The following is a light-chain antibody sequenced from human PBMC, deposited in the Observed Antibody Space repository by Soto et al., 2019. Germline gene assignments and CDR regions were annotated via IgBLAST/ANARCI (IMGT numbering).Light chain of an antibody. J-gene: IGKJ1*01. CDR1: QTISSW. CDR3: QQYNSYWT. Sequence: DIQMTQSPSTLSGSVGDRVTINCRASQTISSWLAWYQQKPGKAPKLLIYDASSLESGVPSRFSGRGSGTEFTLTISSLQPDDFATYYCQQYNSYWTFGQGTKVDIK. V-gene: IGKV1-5*01. CDR2: DAS.